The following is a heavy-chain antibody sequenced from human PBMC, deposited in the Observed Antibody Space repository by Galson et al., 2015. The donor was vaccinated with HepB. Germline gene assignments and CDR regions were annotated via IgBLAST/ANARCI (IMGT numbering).Heavy chain of an antibody. CDR1: GFTFSSYA. V-gene: IGHV3-30*04. D-gene: IGHD1-26*01. CDR3: ARGAEFWGELRGFDY. Sequence: SLRLSCAASGFTFSSYAMHWVRQAPGKGLEWVAVISYDGSNKYYADSVKGRFTISRDNSKNTLYLQMNSLRAEDTAVYYCARGAEFWGELRGFDYWGQGTLVTVSS. CDR2: ISYDGSNK. J-gene: IGHJ4*02.